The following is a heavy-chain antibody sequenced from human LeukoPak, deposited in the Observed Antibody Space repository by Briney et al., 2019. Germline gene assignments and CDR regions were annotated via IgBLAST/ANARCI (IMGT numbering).Heavy chain of an antibody. D-gene: IGHD4-17*01. V-gene: IGHV4-59*01. J-gene: IGHJ4*02. Sequence: SETLSLTCTVSGGSISDYYWSWIRQAPGKGLEWIGYINYSGNTNYNPYLKRRVTISVATSKTQFSLRLTSVTAADTAVFYCAREGRQDYVYFDYWGQGSLVTVSS. CDR2: INYSGNT. CDR1: GGSISDYY. CDR3: AREGRQDYVYFDY.